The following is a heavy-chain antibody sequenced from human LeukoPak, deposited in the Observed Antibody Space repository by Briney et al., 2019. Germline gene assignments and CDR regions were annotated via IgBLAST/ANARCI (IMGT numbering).Heavy chain of an antibody. Sequence: GGSLRLSCAASGFTFSSYVMHWVRQAPGKGLGWVAVISYDGSNKYYADSVKGRFTISRDNSKNTLYLQMNSLRAEDTAVYYCAKTLRYFDWFYGMDVWGQGTTVTVSS. J-gene: IGHJ6*02. V-gene: IGHV3-30*18. CDR2: ISYDGSNK. CDR1: GFTFSSYV. D-gene: IGHD3-9*01. CDR3: AKTLRYFDWFYGMDV.